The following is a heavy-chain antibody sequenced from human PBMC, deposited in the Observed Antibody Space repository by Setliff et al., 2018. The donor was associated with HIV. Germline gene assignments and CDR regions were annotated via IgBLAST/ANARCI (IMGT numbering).Heavy chain of an antibody. J-gene: IGHJ4*02. D-gene: IGHD3-10*01. CDR2: IKQDGSVK. V-gene: IGHV3-7*01. Sequence: QPGGSLRLSCAASGFTFSAYWMNWVRRAPGKGLEWVANIKQDGSVKNYVDSVKGRFTISRDNARNSVFLQMNSLRGEDTAVYYCATYVAGRDGYMDKWGQGTLVTVSS. CDR3: ATYVAGRDGYMDK. CDR1: GFTFSAYW.